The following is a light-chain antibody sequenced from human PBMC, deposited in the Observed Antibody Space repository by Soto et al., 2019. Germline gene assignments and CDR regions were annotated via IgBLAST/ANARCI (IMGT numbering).Light chain of an antibody. J-gene: IGKJ4*01. CDR1: QSVSSSF. V-gene: IGKV3-20*01. CDR3: KQDDQIPLT. Sequence: EIVLTQSPGTLSLSPGERATLSCRASQSVSSSFLAWYQQKPGQAPRLLIYCASRRATGIPDRFSGSGSGTDFTLNISRLEAEDFGVYYCKQDDQIPLTFGGGTKVEIK. CDR2: CAS.